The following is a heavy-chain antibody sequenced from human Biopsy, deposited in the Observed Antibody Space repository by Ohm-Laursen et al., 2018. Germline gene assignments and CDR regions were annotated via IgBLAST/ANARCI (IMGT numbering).Heavy chain of an antibody. D-gene: IGHD4-23*01. Sequence: SQTLSLTCTVSGGSFTGHSWSWIRQPPGKGLEGIGHISYTGYTSYNASLKSRVTISVDTSRNHFSLRLSSLTAADTAVYYCARGSNDFGGLYFPRWGQGTLLTVSS. CDR2: ISYTGYT. CDR3: ARGSNDFGGLYFPR. V-gene: IGHV4-59*11. CDR1: GGSFTGHS. J-gene: IGHJ4*02.